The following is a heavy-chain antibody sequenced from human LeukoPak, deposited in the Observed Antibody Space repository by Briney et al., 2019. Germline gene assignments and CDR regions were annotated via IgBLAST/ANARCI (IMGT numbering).Heavy chain of an antibody. CDR3: ARGYCSGTNCYTATAWFDP. J-gene: IGHJ5*02. V-gene: IGHV1-18*01. Sequence: GASVKVSCKASGYTFTSYGINWVRQAPGQGLEWMGWISAYNGNTNYAQKFQGRVTMTTDASTSTAYMELRSLRSDDTAGYYCARGYCSGTNCYTATAWFDPWGQGTLVTVSS. CDR2: ISAYNGNT. D-gene: IGHD2-2*02. CDR1: GYTFTSYG.